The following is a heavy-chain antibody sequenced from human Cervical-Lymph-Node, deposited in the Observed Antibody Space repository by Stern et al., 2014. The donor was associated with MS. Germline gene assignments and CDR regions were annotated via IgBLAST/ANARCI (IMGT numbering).Heavy chain of an antibody. D-gene: IGHD3-10*01. CDR2: ISYDGSDT. V-gene: IGHV3-30*18. J-gene: IGHJ4*02. CDR1: GFTFSSYG. Sequence: VHLVESGGGVVQPGRSLRLTCTVSGFTFSSYGMHWVRQAPGKGLEWVSVISYDGSDTYYAESVKGLFTISRDNTKNTLYLEMRRLRREDTAVYYCVKRGITEVRGVRLGDYWGPGTLVIVSS. CDR3: VKRGITEVRGVRLGDY.